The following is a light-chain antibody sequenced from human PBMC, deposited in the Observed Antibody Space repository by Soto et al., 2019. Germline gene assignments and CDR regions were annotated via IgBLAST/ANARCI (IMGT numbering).Light chain of an antibody. CDR2: GTS. CDR1: QSVSTH. J-gene: IGKJ5*01. V-gene: IGKV3-15*01. Sequence: EIVMTQSPATLSVSPGEEATLSCRASQSVSTHLAWYQQIPGQAPRLLIYGTSTRAAGIPARFSGSGSGTEFILTISSVESEDFAIYYCQQHNDWPTFGQGTRLEIK. CDR3: QQHNDWPT.